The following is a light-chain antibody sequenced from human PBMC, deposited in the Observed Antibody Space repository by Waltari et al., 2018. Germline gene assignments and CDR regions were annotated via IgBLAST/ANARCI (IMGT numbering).Light chain of an antibody. Sequence: EIVLTQSPGTLSLSPGERATLSCRASQTIGSIYLAWYQKKPGQAPRLLIYGASSMSSGIPDRFSGGGSGTDFTLTINRLEPEDFAVYYCQQYGSSPGTFGQGTKVEIK. V-gene: IGKV3-20*01. CDR2: GAS. J-gene: IGKJ1*01. CDR3: QQYGSSPGT. CDR1: QTIGSIY.